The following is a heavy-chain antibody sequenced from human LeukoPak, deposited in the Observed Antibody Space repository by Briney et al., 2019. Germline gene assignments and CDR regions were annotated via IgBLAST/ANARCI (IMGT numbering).Heavy chain of an antibody. V-gene: IGHV1-2*02. CDR3: ARDRGITGTDY. J-gene: IGHJ4*02. D-gene: IGHD1-20*01. Sequence: ASVTVSCQASGYTFTGYYMHWVRQAPGQGLEWMGWINPNSGGTNYAQKFQGRVTMTRDTSISTAYMELSRLRSDDTAVYYCARDRGITGTDYWGQGTLVTVSS. CDR2: INPNSGGT. CDR1: GYTFTGYY.